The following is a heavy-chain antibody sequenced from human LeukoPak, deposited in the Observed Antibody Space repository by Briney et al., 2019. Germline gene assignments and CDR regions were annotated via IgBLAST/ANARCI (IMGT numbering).Heavy chain of an antibody. D-gene: IGHD2-21*02. J-gene: IGHJ4*02. V-gene: IGHV3-23*01. CDR1: GFTFSSYA. CDR2: ISGSGDST. CDR3: AKDRLLNCRGDCYIFDY. Sequence: GGSLRLSCAASGFTFSSYAMSWVRQAPGKGLEWVSSISGSGDSTFYADSVKGRFSISRDNSKNTLYLQVNGLRTEDTAVYYCAKDRLLNCRGDCYIFDYWGQGTVVTVSS.